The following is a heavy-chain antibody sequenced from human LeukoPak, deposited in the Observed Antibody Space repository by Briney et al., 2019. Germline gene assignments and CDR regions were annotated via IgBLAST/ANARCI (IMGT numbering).Heavy chain of an antibody. D-gene: IGHD5-12*01. CDR1: GVSINSNSNS. Sequence: SETLSLTCTVSGVSINSNSNSWGWIRQRPGKGPEWIGSISYSGNTYYRSSLKSRVTISVDTSKNQFSLKLTSMTAEDTAVCYCARHSFEVATLTPFDSWGQGTLVTVSS. V-gene: IGHV4-39*01. J-gene: IGHJ4*02. CDR2: ISYSGNT. CDR3: ARHSFEVATLTPFDS.